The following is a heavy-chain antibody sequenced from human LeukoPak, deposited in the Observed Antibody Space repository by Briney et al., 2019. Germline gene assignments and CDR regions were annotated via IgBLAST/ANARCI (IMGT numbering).Heavy chain of an antibody. J-gene: IGHJ5*02. Sequence: SETLSLTCTVSGGSINSYYWSWIRQPPGKGLEWIGYIYYSGSTSYNPSLKSRVTISVDTSKNQFSLKLSSVTAADTAVYYCARETSITIFGAKYNWFDPWGQGTLVTVSS. CDR1: GGSINSYY. V-gene: IGHV4-59*01. CDR2: IYYSGST. CDR3: ARETSITIFGAKYNWFDP. D-gene: IGHD3-3*01.